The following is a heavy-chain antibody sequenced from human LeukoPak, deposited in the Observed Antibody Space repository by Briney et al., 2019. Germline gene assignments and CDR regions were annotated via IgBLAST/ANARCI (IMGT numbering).Heavy chain of an antibody. CDR1: GGSFSGYY. J-gene: IGHJ4*02. CDR3: ARGARGYSYGHFDY. Sequence: SETLSLTCAVYGGSFSGYYWSWIRQPPGKGLEWIGEINHSGSTYYNPSLKSRVTISVDTSKNQFSLKPSSVTAADTAVYYCARGARGYSYGHFDYWGQGTLVTVSS. CDR2: INHSGST. D-gene: IGHD5-18*01. V-gene: IGHV4-34*01.